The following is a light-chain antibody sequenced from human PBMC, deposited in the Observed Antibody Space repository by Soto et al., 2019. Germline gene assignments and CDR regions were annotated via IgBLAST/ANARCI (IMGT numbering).Light chain of an antibody. J-gene: IGLJ1*01. V-gene: IGLV2-14*01. CDR1: TSDIGNYNY. CDR3: STYTGSNTPYV. CDR2: QVS. Sequence: QSALTQPASVSGSPGQSISISCTGATSDIGNYNYFSWYQQHPGKAPKLIIYQVSNRPSGVSNRFSGSKSGNTASLTISGLQADDEADYYCSTYTGSNTPYVFGTGTKLNVL.